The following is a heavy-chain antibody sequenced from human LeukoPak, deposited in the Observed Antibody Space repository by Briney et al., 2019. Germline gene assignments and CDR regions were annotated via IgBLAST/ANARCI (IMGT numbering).Heavy chain of an antibody. J-gene: IGHJ4*02. CDR1: GGSFSGHH. CDR2: INHSGNT. D-gene: IGHD6-19*01. Sequence: PSETLSLTCAVYGGSFSGHHWNWIRQPPGKGLEWIGEINHSGNTNYNPSLKSRVTLLVDTSKNQFSLKLSSVTAADTAVYYCARARGAVAVDYWGQGTLVTVSS. V-gene: IGHV4-34*01. CDR3: ARARGAVAVDY.